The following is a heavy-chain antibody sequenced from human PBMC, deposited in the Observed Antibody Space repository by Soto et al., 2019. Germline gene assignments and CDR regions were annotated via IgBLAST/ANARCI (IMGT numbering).Heavy chain of an antibody. CDR2: IYYSGST. V-gene: IGHV4-39*01. CDR3: AINHLIKYYYDSSGYLIDY. D-gene: IGHD3-22*01. CDR1: GGSISSSSYY. Sequence: SETLSLTCTVSGGSISSSSYYWGWIRQPPGKGLEWIGSIYYSGSTYYNPSLKSRVTISVDTSKNQFSLKLSSVTAAGTAVYYCAINHLIKYYYDSSGYLIDYWGQGTLVTVSS. J-gene: IGHJ4*02.